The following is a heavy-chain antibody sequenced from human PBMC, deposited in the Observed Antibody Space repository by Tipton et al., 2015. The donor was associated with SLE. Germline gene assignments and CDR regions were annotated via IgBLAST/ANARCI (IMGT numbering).Heavy chain of an antibody. CDR1: AYSISSGYY. CDR3: ARSVLAYRSGGFEY. CDR2: ISYTGST. V-gene: IGHV4-38-2*02. D-gene: IGHD2-15*01. Sequence: TLSLTCSVSAYSISSGYYWGWIRQSLGKGLEWIASISYTGSTFYSPSLNSRVTISLDTSKNQFSLRLISVTAADTAVYYCARSVLAYRSGGFEYWGQGTPVTVSS. J-gene: IGHJ4*02.